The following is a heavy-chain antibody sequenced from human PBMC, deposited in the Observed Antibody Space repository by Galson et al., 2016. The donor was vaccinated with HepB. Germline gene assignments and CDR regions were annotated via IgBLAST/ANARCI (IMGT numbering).Heavy chain of an antibody. CDR3: ARDREWTTVTVTFDF. CDR2: IIPIFGSP. J-gene: IGHJ4*02. D-gene: IGHD4-11*01. CDR1: GGTFSSSA. V-gene: IGHV1-69*13. Sequence: SVKVSCKASGGTFSSSAISWVRQAPGQGLEWMGGIIPIFGSPNYAQEFEGRLTITADVSTTTAYMELTSLRPDDTGVYFCARDREWTTVTVTFDFWGQGTRVTVSS.